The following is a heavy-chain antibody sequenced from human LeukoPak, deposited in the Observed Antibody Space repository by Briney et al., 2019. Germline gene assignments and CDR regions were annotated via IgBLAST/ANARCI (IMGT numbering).Heavy chain of an antibody. CDR1: GFTFSSYA. Sequence: GGSLRLSCAASGFTFSSYAMTWVRQAPGKGLEWVSAISHSGGSTYYADSVKGRFTISRDNSKNTLYLQMNSLRAEDTAVYYCAKWYTISLAPYFDYWGQGTLVTVSS. J-gene: IGHJ4*02. D-gene: IGHD3-3*02. V-gene: IGHV3-23*01. CDR3: AKWYTISLAPYFDY. CDR2: ISHSGGST.